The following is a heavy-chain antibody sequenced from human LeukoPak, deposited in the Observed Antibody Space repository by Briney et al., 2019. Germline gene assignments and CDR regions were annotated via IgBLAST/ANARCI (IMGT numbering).Heavy chain of an antibody. V-gene: IGHV1-8*01. CDR1: GYTFTSYD. CDR2: MNPNSGNA. CDR3: ARDIAGATLRGWFDP. J-gene: IGHJ5*02. Sequence: ASVKVSCKASGYTFTSYDINWVRQAAGQGLEWMGWMNPNSGNAAYAQKFQGRVTITRNTSITTAYMDLSSLTSEDTAVYYCARDIAGATLRGWFDPWGQGTLVTVSS. D-gene: IGHD1-1*01.